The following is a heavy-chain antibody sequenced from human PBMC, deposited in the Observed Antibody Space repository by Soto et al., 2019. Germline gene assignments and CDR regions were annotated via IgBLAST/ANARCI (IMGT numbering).Heavy chain of an antibody. Sequence: PSETLSLTCAVYGGSFSGYYWSWIRQPPGKGLEWIGEINHSGSTNYNPSLKSRVTISVDTSKNQFSLKLSSVTAADTAVYYCARVGITMVRGVYYYYYGTDVWGQGNTVT. V-gene: IGHV4-34*01. D-gene: IGHD3-10*01. CDR1: GGSFSGYY. CDR3: ARVGITMVRGVYYYYYGTDV. J-gene: IGHJ6*02. CDR2: INHSGST.